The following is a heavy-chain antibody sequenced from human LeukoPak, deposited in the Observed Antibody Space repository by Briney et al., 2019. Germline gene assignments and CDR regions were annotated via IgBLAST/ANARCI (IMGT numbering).Heavy chain of an antibody. J-gene: IGHJ6*03. D-gene: IGHD3-3*01. CDR2: IKQDGSEK. CDR3: ARDNGVVHGVYYMDV. Sequence: GGSLRLSCAASGFTFSNYWMTWVRQAPGKGLEWVADIKQDGSEKLYVNSVRGRFTISRDSAKMSLFLQMNSLRAEDTAVYYCARDNGVVHGVYYMDVWGKGTTVTVS. V-gene: IGHV3-7*01. CDR1: GFTFSNYW.